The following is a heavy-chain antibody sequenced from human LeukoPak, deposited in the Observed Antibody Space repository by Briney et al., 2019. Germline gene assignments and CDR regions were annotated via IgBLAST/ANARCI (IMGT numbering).Heavy chain of an antibody. CDR3: ARGGYCSGGTCYGAGWFDP. V-gene: IGHV3-48*01. D-gene: IGHD2-15*01. Sequence: PGGSLRLSCAASGFTFSSYNMNWVRQAPGKGLEWISYISSRGSTIYYADSVKGRFTISRDNAKNSLYLQMNSLRADVTAVYYCARGGYCSGGTCYGAGWFDPWGQGTLVTVSS. CDR2: ISSRGSTI. J-gene: IGHJ5*02. CDR1: GFTFSSYN.